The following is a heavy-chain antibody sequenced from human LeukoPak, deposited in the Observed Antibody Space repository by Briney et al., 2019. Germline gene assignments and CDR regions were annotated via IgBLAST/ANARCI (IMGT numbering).Heavy chain of an antibody. Sequence: PSETLSLTCTVSGDSFSTGYYWTWIRQHPGKGLGWIGYIYYSGTTYYNPSLKSRLTMSVDTSKNQFSLKVSSVTDADTAVYYCARGQSGYYPLDYWGQGILVTVSS. J-gene: IGHJ4*02. V-gene: IGHV4-31*03. CDR3: ARGQSGYYPLDY. CDR1: GDSFSTGYY. CDR2: IYYSGTT. D-gene: IGHD3-22*01.